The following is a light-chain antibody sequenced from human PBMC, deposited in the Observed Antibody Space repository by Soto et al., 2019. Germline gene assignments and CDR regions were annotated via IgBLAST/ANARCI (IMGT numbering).Light chain of an antibody. Sequence: DIQMTQSPSSLSASVRDRVTITCRASQSISSYLNWYQQKPGKAPKLLIYAASSLQSGVPSRFSGSGSGTDFTLTISSLQPEDFATYYCQQSYRTPLTFGGGTKVEIK. CDR2: AAS. CDR3: QQSYRTPLT. CDR1: QSISSY. J-gene: IGKJ4*01. V-gene: IGKV1-39*01.